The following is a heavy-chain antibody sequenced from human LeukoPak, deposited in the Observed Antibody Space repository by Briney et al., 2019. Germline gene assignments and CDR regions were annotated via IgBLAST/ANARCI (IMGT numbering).Heavy chain of an antibody. D-gene: IGHD2-8*01. CDR1: GYRFTNYW. CDR2: IYPGESDT. J-gene: IGHJ3*02. CDR3: ARISQWDAFDI. Sequence: GESLKISCKGSGYRFTNYWIGWVRQMPGKGLEWMGIIYPGESDTRYSPSFQGQVTISADKSVSTAYLQWNSLKASDTAMYYCARISQWDAFDIWGQGTMVTVSS. V-gene: IGHV5-51*01.